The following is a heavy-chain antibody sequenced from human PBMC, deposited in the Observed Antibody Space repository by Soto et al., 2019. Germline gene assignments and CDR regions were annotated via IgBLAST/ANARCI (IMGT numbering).Heavy chain of an antibody. V-gene: IGHV3-33*01. D-gene: IGHD2-15*01. CDR1: GFTFSSYG. CDR3: ARGVVPAGGMDV. CDR2: IWYDGSNK. J-gene: IGHJ6*02. Sequence: QVQLVESGGGVVQPGRSLRLSCAASGFTFSSYGMHWVRQAPGKGLGWVAVIWYDGSNKYYADSVKGRFTISRDNSKNTLYLQMNSLRAEDTAVYYCARGVVPAGGMDVWGQGTTVTVSS.